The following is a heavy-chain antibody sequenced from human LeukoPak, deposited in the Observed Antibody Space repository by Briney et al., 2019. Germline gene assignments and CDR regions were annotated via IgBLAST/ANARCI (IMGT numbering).Heavy chain of an antibody. CDR3: AKDGKNYFDY. D-gene: IGHD1-26*01. CDR1: GFTFSSYG. V-gene: IGHV3-30*02. Sequence: GGSLRLSCAASGFTFSSYGMHWVRQAPGKGLEWVAFIRYDGSNKYYADPVKGRFTISRDNSKNTLYLQMNSLRAEDTAVYYCAKDGKNYFDYWGQGTLVTVSS. CDR2: IRYDGSNK. J-gene: IGHJ4*02.